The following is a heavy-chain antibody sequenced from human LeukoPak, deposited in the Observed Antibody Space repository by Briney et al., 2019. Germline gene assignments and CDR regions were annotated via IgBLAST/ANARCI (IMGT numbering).Heavy chain of an antibody. J-gene: IGHJ4*02. Sequence: GGSLRLSCAASGFTFSNYDMNWVRQAPGKGLEWVSYIGSGGSTIYYADSVRGRFTISRDNAKNSLHLQVNSLRAEDTAVYYCARDNSRLKDYWGQGTLVTVSS. D-gene: IGHD6-19*01. CDR3: ARDNSRLKDY. CDR1: GFTFSNYD. CDR2: IGSGGSTI. V-gene: IGHV3-48*03.